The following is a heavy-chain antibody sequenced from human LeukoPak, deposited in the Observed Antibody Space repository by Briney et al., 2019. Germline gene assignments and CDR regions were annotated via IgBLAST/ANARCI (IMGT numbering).Heavy chain of an antibody. CDR3: VRDFGESSGYYFDY. D-gene: IGHD3-22*01. J-gene: IGHJ4*02. CDR2: ISSSSSYI. CDR1: GFTFSSYS. V-gene: IGHV3-21*01. Sequence: GGSLRLSCAASGFTFSSYSMNWVRQAPGKGLEWVSSISSSSSYIYYADSVKGRFTISRDNAKNTLYLQMYSLRAEDTAVYYCVRDFGESSGYYFDYWGQGTLVTVSS.